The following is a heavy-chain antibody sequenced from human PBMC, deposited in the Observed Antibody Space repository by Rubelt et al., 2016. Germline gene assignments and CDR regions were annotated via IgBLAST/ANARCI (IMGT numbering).Heavy chain of an antibody. J-gene: IGHJ4*02. V-gene: IGHV3-30-3*01. Sequence: VQLVESGGGLVKPGGSLRLSCAASGFTFSSYPMHWVRQAPGKGLEWVTLISYDGSNKYYADSVKGRFTISRDNAKNSLYLQMNSLRADDTAVFYCATSRTFDYWGQGTLVTVSS. CDR3: ATSRTFDY. CDR2: ISYDGSNK. CDR1: GFTFSSYP.